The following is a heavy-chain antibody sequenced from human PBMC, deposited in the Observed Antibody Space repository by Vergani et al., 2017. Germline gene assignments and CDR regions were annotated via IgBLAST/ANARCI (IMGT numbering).Heavy chain of an antibody. CDR3: AREEPGWEPGG. D-gene: IGHD1-26*01. CDR2: IYTSGST. J-gene: IGHJ4*02. CDR1: GGSISSGSYY. Sequence: QVQLQESGPGLVKPSQTLSLTCTVSGGSISSGSYYWSWIRQPAGKGLGWIGRIYTSGSTNYNPSLKSRVTISVDTSKNQFSLKLSCVTAADTAVYYCAREEPGWEPGGWGQGTLVTVSS. V-gene: IGHV4-61*02.